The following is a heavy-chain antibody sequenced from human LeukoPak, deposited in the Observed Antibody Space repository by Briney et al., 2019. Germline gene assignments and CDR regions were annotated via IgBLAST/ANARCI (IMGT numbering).Heavy chain of an antibody. CDR1: GYTLTELS. V-gene: IGHV1-24*01. J-gene: IGHJ3*02. D-gene: IGHD3-22*01. CDR3: ATSRGYDSSPWAFDI. Sequence: ASVKVSCKVSGYTLTELSMHWVRQAPGKGLGWMGGFDPEDGETIYAQKFQGRVTMTEDTSTDTAYMELSSLRSEDTAVYYCATSRGYDSSPWAFDIWGQGTMVTVSS. CDR2: FDPEDGET.